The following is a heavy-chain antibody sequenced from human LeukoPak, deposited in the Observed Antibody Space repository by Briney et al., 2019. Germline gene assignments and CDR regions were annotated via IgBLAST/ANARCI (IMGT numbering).Heavy chain of an antibody. V-gene: IGHV1-2*02. CDR3: ARSPHILTGENFDH. CDR1: GYSFTGYY. D-gene: IGHD3-9*01. J-gene: IGHJ4*02. CDR2: INPNSGGT. Sequence: ASVKVSCKASGYSFTGYYIHWVRQAPGQGLEWMGWINPNSGGTYYAQKFQVRVTMTRDTSISTAYMELSRLRSDDTAVYYCARSPHILTGENFDHWGQGTLVTVSS.